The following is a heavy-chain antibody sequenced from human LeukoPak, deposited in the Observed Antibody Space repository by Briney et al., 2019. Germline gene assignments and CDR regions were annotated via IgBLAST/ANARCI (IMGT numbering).Heavy chain of an antibody. V-gene: IGHV4-34*01. J-gene: IGHJ6*02. CDR3: ARDRQENYGLGHYYYGMDV. CDR2: INHSGST. Sequence: SETLSPTCAVYGGSFSGYYWNWIRQPPGKGLEWIGEINHSGSTNYNPSLKSRVTISVDTSKNQFSLKLTSVTAADTAVYYCARDRQENYGLGHYYYGMDVWGQGTTVTVS. D-gene: IGHD3-10*01. CDR1: GGSFSGYY.